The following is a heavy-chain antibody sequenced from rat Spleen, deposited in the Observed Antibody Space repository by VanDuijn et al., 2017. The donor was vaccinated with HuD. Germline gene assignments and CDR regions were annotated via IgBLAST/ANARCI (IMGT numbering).Heavy chain of an antibody. CDR3: TRREAY. Sequence: EEQLVESGGGLVQPGRSLKLSCVASGFIFNNYWMTWIRQAPGKGLEWVASITHSGGNTYYPDSVKGRFTISRDDAKSTLYLQMNSLRSEDTATYYCTRREAYWGQGVMVTVSS. CDR2: ITHSGGNT. V-gene: IGHV5-31*01. CDR1: GFIFNNYW. D-gene: IGHD1-11*01. J-gene: IGHJ2*01.